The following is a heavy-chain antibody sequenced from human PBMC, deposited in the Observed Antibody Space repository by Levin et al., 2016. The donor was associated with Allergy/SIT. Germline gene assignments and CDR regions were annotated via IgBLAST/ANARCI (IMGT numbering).Heavy chain of an antibody. CDR3: ANLPWEYSWNYIMDG. D-gene: IGHD1-26*01. J-gene: IGHJ6*02. CDR2: ISWNSGNI. Sequence: SLKISCAASGFTFDDYAMHWVRQAPGKGLEWVSGISWNSGNIGYVDFVKGRFTISRDNAKNSLYLQMNTLRAEDTAVYYCANLPWEYSWNYIMDGWGQGTTVIVSS. CDR1: GFTFDDYA. V-gene: IGHV3-9*01.